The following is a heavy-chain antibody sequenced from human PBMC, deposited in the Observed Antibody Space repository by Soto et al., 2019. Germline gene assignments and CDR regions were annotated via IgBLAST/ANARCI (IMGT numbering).Heavy chain of an antibody. Sequence: PSETLSLTCTVSGGSISSYYWSWIRQPAGKGLEWIGRIYTSGSTNYNPSLKSRVTMSVDTSKNQFSLKLSSVTAADTAAYYCARSRXLLWFGEFSAHYYGMDVWGQGTTVTVSS. CDR1: GGSISSYY. J-gene: IGHJ6*02. CDR3: ARSRXLLWFGEFSAHYYGMDV. CDR2: IYTSGST. V-gene: IGHV4-4*07. D-gene: IGHD3-10*01.